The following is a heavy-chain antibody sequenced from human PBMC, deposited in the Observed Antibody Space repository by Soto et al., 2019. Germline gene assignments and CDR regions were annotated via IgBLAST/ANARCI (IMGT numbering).Heavy chain of an antibody. J-gene: IGHJ4*02. Sequence: QVQLQESGPGLVKPSQTLSLTCTVSGGSISSGGYYWSWIRQHPGKGLEWIGYIYYSGSTYYNPSLKSRVTISVDTSKNQFSLKLSSVTAADTAVYYCARDREGYCSGGSCYLGYFDYWGQGTLVTVSS. D-gene: IGHD2-15*01. CDR2: IYYSGST. V-gene: IGHV4-31*03. CDR1: GGSISSGGYY. CDR3: ARDREGYCSGGSCYLGYFDY.